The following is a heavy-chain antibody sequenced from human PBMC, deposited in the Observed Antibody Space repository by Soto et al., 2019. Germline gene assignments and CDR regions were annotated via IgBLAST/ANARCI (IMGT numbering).Heavy chain of an antibody. CDR1: GYSFTSYW. D-gene: IGHD5-18*01. Sequence: GESLKISCKGSGYSFTSYWIGWVRQMPGKGLEWMGIIYPGDSDTRYSPSFQGQVTISADKSISTAYLQWSSLKASDTAMYYCARHKKDTAIGPNDAFDIWGQGTMVTVSS. V-gene: IGHV5-51*01. CDR2: IYPGDSDT. CDR3: ARHKKDTAIGPNDAFDI. J-gene: IGHJ3*02.